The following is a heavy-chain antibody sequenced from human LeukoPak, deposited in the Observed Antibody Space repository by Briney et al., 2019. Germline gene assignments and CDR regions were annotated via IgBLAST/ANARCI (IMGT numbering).Heavy chain of an antibody. V-gene: IGHV3-23*01. CDR3: AKDPGRGYIYGFKY. D-gene: IGHD5-18*01. Sequence: GGSLRLSCAASGFTFSSYAMSWVRQAPGKGLEWVSAISGSGGSTYYADFVKGRFTISRDNSKNTLYMQMSSLRAEDSAVYYCAKDPGRGYIYGFKYWGQGALVTVSS. CDR2: ISGSGGST. J-gene: IGHJ4*02. CDR1: GFTFSSYA.